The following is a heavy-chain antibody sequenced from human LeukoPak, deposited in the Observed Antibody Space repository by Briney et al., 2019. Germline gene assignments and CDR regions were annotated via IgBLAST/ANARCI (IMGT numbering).Heavy chain of an antibody. CDR2: IRYDGSNK. V-gene: IGHV3-30*02. Sequence: GGSLRLSCAASGFSFSVYAMHWVRQAQGMGLEWVAFIRYDGSNKYYADSVKGRFTISRDNSKNTLYLQMNSLRAEDTAVYYCARSPPVVVAATLSDYWGQGTLVTVSS. D-gene: IGHD2-15*01. J-gene: IGHJ4*02. CDR1: GFSFSVYA. CDR3: ARSPPVVVAATLSDY.